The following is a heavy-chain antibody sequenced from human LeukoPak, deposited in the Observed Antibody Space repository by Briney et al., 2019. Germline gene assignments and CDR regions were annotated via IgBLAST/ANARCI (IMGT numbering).Heavy chain of an antibody. V-gene: IGHV3-53*01. Sequence: PGGSLRLSCAASGFTVNSNYLSWVRQAPGKGLEWVSTLYNTGNTYYANSVKGRFSISRDNSKNTLFLQMNSLRAEDTAVYYCARLTPAAGRLYFVDWGPGTLVTVSS. CDR3: ARLTPAAGRLYFVD. J-gene: IGHJ4*02. CDR2: LYNTGNT. D-gene: IGHD6-13*01. CDR1: GFTVNSNY.